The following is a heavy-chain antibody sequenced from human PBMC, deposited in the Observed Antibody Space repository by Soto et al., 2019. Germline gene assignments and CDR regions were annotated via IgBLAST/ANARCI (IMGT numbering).Heavy chain of an antibody. CDR2: IKQDGSEK. Sequence: EVQLVESGGCLVQPGGSLRLSCAASGFTFSSYWMSWVRQAPGKGLEWVANIKQDGSEKYYVDSVKGRFTISRDNAKNSLYLQMNSLRAEDTAVYYCARLLLYDSSPGFDYWGQGTLVNVSS. CDR3: ARLLLYDSSPGFDY. CDR1: GFTFSSYW. J-gene: IGHJ4*02. V-gene: IGHV3-7*05. D-gene: IGHD3-22*01.